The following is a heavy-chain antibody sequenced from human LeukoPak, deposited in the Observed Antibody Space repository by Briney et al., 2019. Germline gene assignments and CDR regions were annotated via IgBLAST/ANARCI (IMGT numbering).Heavy chain of an antibody. V-gene: IGHV1-18*01. CDR3: TRDRGKDAFDT. CDR2: ISAYNGNT. J-gene: IGHJ3*02. CDR1: GYTFTSYG. Sequence: GASVKVSCKASGYTFTSYGISWVRQAPGQGLEWTGWISAYNGNTNYAQKFQGRVTMTRDTSISTAYMDLSRLKSDDTAVYYCTRDRGKDAFDTWGQGTMVTVSS.